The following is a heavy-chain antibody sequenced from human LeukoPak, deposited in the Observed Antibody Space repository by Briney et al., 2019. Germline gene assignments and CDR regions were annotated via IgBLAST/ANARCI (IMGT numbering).Heavy chain of an antibody. J-gene: IGHJ4*02. CDR1: SGSISSGSYY. D-gene: IGHD6-19*01. CDR3: ARRAVADVDY. CDR2: IYTSGST. Sequence: PSQTLSLTCTVSSGSISSGSYYWSWIRQPAGKGLEWIGRIYTSGSTDYNPSLKSRVTISVDTSKNQFSLKLSSVTAADTAVYYCARRAVADVDYWGQGTLVTVSS. V-gene: IGHV4-61*02.